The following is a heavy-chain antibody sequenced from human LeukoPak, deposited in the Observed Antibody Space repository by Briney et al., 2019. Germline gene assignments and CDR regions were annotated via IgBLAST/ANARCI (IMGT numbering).Heavy chain of an antibody. D-gene: IGHD3-9*01. CDR2: IRSKANSYAT. CDR1: GFTFSGSA. CDR3: TRLNYDTLTLGY. J-gene: IGHJ4*02. V-gene: IGHV3-73*01. Sequence: GGSLRLSCAASGFTFSGSAMHWVRQASGKGLEWVGRIRSKANSYATAYAASVKGRFTISRDDSKNTAYLQMNSLKTEDTAVYYCTRLNYDTLTLGYWGQGTLVTVSS.